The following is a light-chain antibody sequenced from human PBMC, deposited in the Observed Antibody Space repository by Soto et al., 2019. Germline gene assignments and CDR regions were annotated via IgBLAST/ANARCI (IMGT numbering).Light chain of an antibody. CDR2: EVS. Sequence: QSVLTQPASVSGSPGQSITISCTGTSSDVGGYNYVSWYQQHPGKAPKLMIYEVSNRPSGVSNRFSGSKSGNTPSLTISGVQAEDEADYYCSSYTSSSTPYVFGTGTKLTVL. V-gene: IGLV2-14*01. J-gene: IGLJ1*01. CDR1: SSDVGGYNY. CDR3: SSYTSSSTPYV.